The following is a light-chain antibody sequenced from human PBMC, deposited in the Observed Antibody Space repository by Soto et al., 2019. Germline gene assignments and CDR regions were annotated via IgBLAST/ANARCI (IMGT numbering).Light chain of an antibody. CDR2: EAS. V-gene: IGKV1-5*03. Sequence: EIQMTQSPSTVSASVGDRATITCRASQGIRYWLAWFQEKPGKAPSLLIYEASRLESGVPSRISGSGSGTEFTLTISSLQPDDFAPSSCQQYTNYPWTFGQGTKVDIK. CDR3: QQYTNYPWT. CDR1: QGIRYW. J-gene: IGKJ1*01.